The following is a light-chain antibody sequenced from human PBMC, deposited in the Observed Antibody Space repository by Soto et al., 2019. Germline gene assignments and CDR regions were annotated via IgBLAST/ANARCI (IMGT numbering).Light chain of an antibody. CDR1: SSNIGSNY. CDR3: AAWDVSLSGRYV. V-gene: IGLV1-47*01. Sequence: QSVLTQPPSASGTPGQRVTISCSGSSSNIGSNYVYWYQQLPGTAPKLLIYRNNQRPSGVPDRFSGSKSGTSASLAISGLRSEDEADNYCAAWDVSLSGRYVFLTGTKVTVL. J-gene: IGLJ1*01. CDR2: RNN.